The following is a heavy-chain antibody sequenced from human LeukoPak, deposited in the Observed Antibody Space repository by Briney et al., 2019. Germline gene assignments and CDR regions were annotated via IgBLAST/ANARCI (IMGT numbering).Heavy chain of an antibody. D-gene: IGHD1-26*01. Sequence: GGSLRLSCAASGFTFSSYAMHWVRQAPGKGLEWVAVISYDGSNKYYADSVKGRFTISRDNSKNTLYLQMNSLRAEDTAVYYCASNIVGATYYWGQGTLVTVSS. V-gene: IGHV3-30-3*01. CDR3: ASNIVGATYY. CDR1: GFTFSSYA. CDR2: ISYDGSNK. J-gene: IGHJ4*02.